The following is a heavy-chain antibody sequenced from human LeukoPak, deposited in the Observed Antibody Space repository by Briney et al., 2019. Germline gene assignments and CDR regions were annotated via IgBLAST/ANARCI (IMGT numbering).Heavy chain of an antibody. J-gene: IGHJ4*02. CDR3: ARVVTAGTFDY. Sequence: GASVKVSCKASGGTFSSYAISWVRQAPGQGLERMGGIIPIFGTANYAQKFQGRVTITTDESTSTAYMELSSLRSEDTAVYYCARVVTAGTFDYWGQGTLVTVSS. D-gene: IGHD2-21*02. CDR1: GGTFSSYA. CDR2: IIPIFGTA. V-gene: IGHV1-69*05.